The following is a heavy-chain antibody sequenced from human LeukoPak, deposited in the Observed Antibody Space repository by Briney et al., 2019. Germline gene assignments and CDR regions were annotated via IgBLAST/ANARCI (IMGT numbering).Heavy chain of an antibody. Sequence: KASETLSLTCGVAGGSISGTNWWSWVRQPPGQGLEWIGEISLRGLTNYNPSLRSRLTMSLDESKNQVSLNLTSVTAADTAVYYCSRESGPFSPFGFSGQGTLVSVHS. V-gene: IGHV4-4*02. CDR1: GGSISGTNW. D-gene: IGHD1-26*01. CDR3: SRESGPFSPFGF. CDR2: ISLRGLT. J-gene: IGHJ4*02.